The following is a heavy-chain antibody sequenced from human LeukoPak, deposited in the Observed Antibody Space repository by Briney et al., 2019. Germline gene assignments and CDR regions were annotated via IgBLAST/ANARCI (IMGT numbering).Heavy chain of an antibody. V-gene: IGHV4-59*05. CDR3: AKSDGYGLIDY. J-gene: IGHJ4*01. Sequence: SETLSLTCAVYAESFSDYYWSWIRQPPGKGLEWIGSIYSSGSTYYNSSLKSRVTISIDTSKNQVSLKMSFVAAADTAVYYCAKSDGYGLIDYWGQGTLVTVSS. CDR2: IYSSGST. D-gene: IGHD2-21*02. CDR1: AESFSDYY.